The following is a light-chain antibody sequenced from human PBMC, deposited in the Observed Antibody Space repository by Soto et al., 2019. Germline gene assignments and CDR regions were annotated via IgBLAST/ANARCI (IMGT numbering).Light chain of an antibody. J-gene: IGLJ3*02. CDR3: QAYDYSLTASV. CDR2: GNR. CDR1: SSNLGAGYD. V-gene: IGLV1-40*01. Sequence: QSVLTQPPAVSGAPGQSVTLSCTGNSSNLGAGYDVHWYQQLPGAAPKLVIFGNRNRPSGVPERCSGSKSGTSASLAITGLQAEDEADYYCQAYDYSLTASVFGGGTKLTVL.